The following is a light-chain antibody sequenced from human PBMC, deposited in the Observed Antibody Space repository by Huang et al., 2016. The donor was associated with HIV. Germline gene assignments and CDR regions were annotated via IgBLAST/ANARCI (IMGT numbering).Light chain of an antibody. J-gene: IGKJ1*01. CDR2: DAS. V-gene: IGKV3-15*01. CDR1: QSVSSN. CDR3: QQYNAWPPWT. Sequence: EIVMTQSPATLSVSPGERATLSCRSSQSVSSNLALYQQKPGQAPRLLIYDASTRATGVPARFSGSGSGTEFTLTISSLQSEDFAVYYCQQYNAWPPWTFGQGTKVDIK.